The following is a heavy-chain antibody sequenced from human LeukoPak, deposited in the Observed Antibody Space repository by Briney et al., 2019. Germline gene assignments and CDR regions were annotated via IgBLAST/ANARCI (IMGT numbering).Heavy chain of an antibody. V-gene: IGHV3-7*01. D-gene: IGHD3-10*01. CDR1: GFTFSSYW. Sequence: GGSLRLSCAASGFTFSSYWMSWVRQAPGKGLEWVANIKQDGSEKYYVDSVKGRFTISRDNAKNSLYLQMNSLRAEDTAVYYCARMEVVRGVMGFDYWGQGTLVTVSS. J-gene: IGHJ4*02. CDR3: ARMEVVRGVMGFDY. CDR2: IKQDGSEK.